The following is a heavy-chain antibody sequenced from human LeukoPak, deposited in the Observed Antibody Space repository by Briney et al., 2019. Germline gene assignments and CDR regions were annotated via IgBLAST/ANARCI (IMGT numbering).Heavy chain of an antibody. CDR1: GYTFTAYH. V-gene: IGHV1-2*06. CDR2: INPKSGGA. J-gene: IGHJ4*02. CDR3: SRGGSTVDMSYFQY. Sequence: ASVKVSCKASGYTFTAYHIHWVRQAPGQGLEWMGRINPKSGGADYAEKFQGRVTMSRETSMSTVYLEVNNVGSDDTAVYYCSRGGSTVDMSYFQYWGQGTLVTVSS. D-gene: IGHD2-8*02.